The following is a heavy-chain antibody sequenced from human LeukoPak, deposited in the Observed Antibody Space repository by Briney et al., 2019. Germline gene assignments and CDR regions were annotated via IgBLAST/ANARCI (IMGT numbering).Heavy chain of an antibody. J-gene: IGHJ6*02. CDR3: AKDTNTREAWFNEYSYAMDV. CDR1: EFTFSTYA. D-gene: IGHD5-12*01. V-gene: IGHV3-23*01. Sequence: PGGSLRLSCVASEFTFSTYAMTWVRQGPGKGLEWVSTITASGRETHYADSVKGRFTISRDNSKNTLFLQINSLRPEDTAVYYCAKDTNTREAWFNEYSYAMDVWGQGTTVTVSS. CDR2: ITASGRET.